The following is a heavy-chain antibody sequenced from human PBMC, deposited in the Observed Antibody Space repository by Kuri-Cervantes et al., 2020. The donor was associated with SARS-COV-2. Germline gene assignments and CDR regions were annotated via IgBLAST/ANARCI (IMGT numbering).Heavy chain of an antibody. CDR2: IHYSGST. CDR1: GGSISSYY. J-gene: IGHJ3*02. V-gene: IGHV4-59*08. CDR3: ARPSIAARPDAFDI. D-gene: IGHD6-6*01. Sequence: ESLKISCTVSGGSISSYYWSWIRQPPGKGLEWIGYIHYSGSTNYNPSLKSRVTISVDTSKNQFSLKLSSVTAADTAVYYCARPSIAARPDAFDIWGQGTMVTVSS.